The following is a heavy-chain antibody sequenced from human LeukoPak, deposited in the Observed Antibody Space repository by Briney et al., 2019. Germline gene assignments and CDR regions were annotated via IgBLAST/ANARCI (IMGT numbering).Heavy chain of an antibody. D-gene: IGHD6-19*01. Sequence: GGSLRLSCAASGFTFRSYAMSWVRRAPGKGLEWVSAIVGGGGTTFYADSVKGRFTISRDNSKNTVSLQMNSLRAEDTAVYYCAKARLSTGWAYNDYWGQGTLVTVSS. CDR2: IVGGGGTT. CDR3: AKARLSTGWAYNDY. J-gene: IGHJ4*02. V-gene: IGHV3-23*01. CDR1: GFTFRSYA.